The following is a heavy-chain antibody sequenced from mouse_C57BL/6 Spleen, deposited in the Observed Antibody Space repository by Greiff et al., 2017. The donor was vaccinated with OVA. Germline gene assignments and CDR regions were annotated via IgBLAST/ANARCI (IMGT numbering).Heavy chain of an antibody. J-gene: IGHJ2*01. CDR2: INPNNGGT. Sequence: EVKLVESGPELVKPGASVKIPCKASGYTFTDYNMDWVKQSHGKSLEWIGDINPNNGGTIYNQKFKGKATLTVDKSSSTAYMERRSLTSEDTAVYYCARDPLDYWGQSTTLTVSS. CDR1: GYTFTDYN. CDR3: ARDPLDY. V-gene: IGHV1-18*01.